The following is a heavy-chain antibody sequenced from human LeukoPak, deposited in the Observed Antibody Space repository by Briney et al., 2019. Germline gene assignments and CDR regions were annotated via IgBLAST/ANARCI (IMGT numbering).Heavy chain of an antibody. CDR1: GYPFTTYE. Sequence: ASVRVSCKTSGYPFTTYEINWVRQAAGQGLEWMGWVHPDTGYADYAQKFQGRVTMTSDTSISTAYMELSSLRSDDTAVYFCARGPRNDPWGQGTLVTVSS. CDR3: ARGPRNDP. J-gene: IGHJ5*02. V-gene: IGHV1-8*01. D-gene: IGHD1-14*01. CDR2: VHPDTGYA.